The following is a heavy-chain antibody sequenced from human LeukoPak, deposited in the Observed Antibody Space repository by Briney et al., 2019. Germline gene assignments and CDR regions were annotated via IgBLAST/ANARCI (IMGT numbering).Heavy chain of an antibody. J-gene: IGHJ4*02. Sequence: GGSLRLSCAASGFTFSSYAMSWVRQAPGKGLEWVSAISGSGGSTYYADSVKGRFTISRDNSKNTLYLQMNSLRAEDTAVYYCAKTAGIAAAGTKRDHFHYYFDYWGQGTLVTVSS. CDR1: GFTFSSYA. D-gene: IGHD6-13*01. V-gene: IGHV3-23*01. CDR2: ISGSGGST. CDR3: AKTAGIAAAGTKRDHFHYYFDY.